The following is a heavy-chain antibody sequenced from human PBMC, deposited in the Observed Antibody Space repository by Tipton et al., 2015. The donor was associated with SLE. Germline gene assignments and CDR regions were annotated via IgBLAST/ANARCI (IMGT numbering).Heavy chain of an antibody. J-gene: IGHJ4*02. Sequence: TLSLTCTVSGGSISSGSYCWSWIRQPAGKGLEWIGYIYTSGSTNYNPSLKSRVTISVDTSKNQFSLKLSSVTAADTAVYYCAREEGYGQGYWGQGTLVTVSS. CDR2: IYTSGST. V-gene: IGHV4-61*09. CDR3: AREEGYGQGY. CDR1: GGSISSGSYC. D-gene: IGHD5-18*01.